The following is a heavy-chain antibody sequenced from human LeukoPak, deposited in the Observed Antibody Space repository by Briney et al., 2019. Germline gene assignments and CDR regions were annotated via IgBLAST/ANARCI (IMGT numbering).Heavy chain of an antibody. J-gene: IGHJ5*02. Sequence: ASVKVSCKASGYTFTNYDINWVRQATGQGLEWMGWMNPNSGNTGYAQKFQGRVTITRNTSISTAYMELSSLRPEDTAVYYCARGDWRVNWFDPWGQGTLVTVSS. V-gene: IGHV1-8*01. CDR2: MNPNSGNT. D-gene: IGHD3/OR15-3a*01. CDR3: ARGDWRVNWFDP. CDR1: GYTFTNYD.